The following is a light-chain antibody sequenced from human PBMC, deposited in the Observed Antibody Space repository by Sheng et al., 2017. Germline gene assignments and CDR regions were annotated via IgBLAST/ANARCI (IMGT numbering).Light chain of an antibody. V-gene: IGLV1-40*01. Sequence: QSVLTQPPSVSGAPGQRVTISCTGSFSNIGAGYDVHWYQQLPGTAPKLLIYGNSNRPSGVPDRFSGSKSGTSASLAITGLQAEDEADYYCQSSDTSLSSVFGTGTKVTVL. CDR1: FSNIGAGYD. J-gene: IGLJ1*01. CDR2: GNS. CDR3: QSSDTSLSSV.